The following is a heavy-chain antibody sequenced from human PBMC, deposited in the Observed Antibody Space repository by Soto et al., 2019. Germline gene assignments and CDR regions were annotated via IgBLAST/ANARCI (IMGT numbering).Heavy chain of an antibody. CDR1: GYSFAGYW. CDR3: ARRIYDSDTGPNFQYYFDS. CDR2: IDPSDSQT. V-gene: IGHV5-10-1*01. J-gene: IGHJ4*02. D-gene: IGHD3-22*01. Sequence: GESLKISWKGAGYSFAGYWITWVRQKPGKGLEWMGRIDPSDSQTYYSPSFRGHVTISVTKSITTVFLQWSSLRASDTAMYYCARRIYDSDTGPNFQYYFDSWGQGTPVTVSS.